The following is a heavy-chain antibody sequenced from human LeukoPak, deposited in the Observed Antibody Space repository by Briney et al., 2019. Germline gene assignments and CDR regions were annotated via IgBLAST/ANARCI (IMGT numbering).Heavy chain of an antibody. Sequence: GASVKVSCKASGGTFSSYAISWVRQAPGQGLEWMGWISAYNGNTNYAQKLQGRVTMTTDTSTSTAYMELRSLRSDDTAVYYCARDTAVVVVAATPKYDYWGQGTLVTVSS. CDR2: ISAYNGNT. D-gene: IGHD2-15*01. CDR3: ARDTAVVVVAATPKYDY. CDR1: GGTFSSYA. J-gene: IGHJ4*02. V-gene: IGHV1-18*01.